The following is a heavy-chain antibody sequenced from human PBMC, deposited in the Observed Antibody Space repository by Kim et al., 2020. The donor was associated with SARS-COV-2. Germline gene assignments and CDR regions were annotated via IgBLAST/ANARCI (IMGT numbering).Heavy chain of an antibody. D-gene: IGHD3-10*01. CDR3: ASRSGRYCPNWYFDL. J-gene: IGHJ2*01. CDR2: IKPDGSEE. CDR1: GFTFSTYW. Sequence: GGSLRLSCVVAGFTFSTYWMSWVRQAPGKLLEWVANIKPDGSEEKYVDSVKGRFTISRDNAKNSLYLQMNSLTAEDKAIYFCASRSGRYCPNWYFDLWVRGTMVTVSS. V-gene: IGHV3-7*01.